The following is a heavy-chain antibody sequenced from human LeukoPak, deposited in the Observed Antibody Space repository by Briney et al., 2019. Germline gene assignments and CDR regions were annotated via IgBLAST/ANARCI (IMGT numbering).Heavy chain of an antibody. Sequence: PSETLSLTCTVSGYSISSGYYWGWIRQPPGKGLEWIGSIYHSGSTYYNPSLKSRATISINTSKKQFSLKLSSVTAADTALYYCARRIAVTGSFDYWGQGTLVTVSS. CDR2: IYHSGST. J-gene: IGHJ4*02. D-gene: IGHD6-19*01. V-gene: IGHV4-38-2*02. CDR3: ARRIAVTGSFDY. CDR1: GYSISSGYY.